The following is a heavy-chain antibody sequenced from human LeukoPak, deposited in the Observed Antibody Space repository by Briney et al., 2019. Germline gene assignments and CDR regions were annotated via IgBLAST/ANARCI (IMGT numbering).Heavy chain of an antibody. J-gene: IGHJ5*02. CDR1: GYTFTGFY. Sequence: ASLKVSCKASGYTFTGFYIHWVRQAPGQGLEWMGWINPNSGDTDYAQNLQGRVTMTRDTSISTAYMELSRLTSDDTAVYYCARDHDIWTAYSFDPWGQGTLVTVSS. CDR2: INPNSGDT. V-gene: IGHV1-2*02. D-gene: IGHD3-9*01. CDR3: ARDHDIWTAYSFDP.